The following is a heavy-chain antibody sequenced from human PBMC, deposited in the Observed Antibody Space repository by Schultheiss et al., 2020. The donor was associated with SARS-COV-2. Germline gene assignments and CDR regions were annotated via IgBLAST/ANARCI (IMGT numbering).Heavy chain of an antibody. V-gene: IGHV3-30*05. CDR1: GFTFSSYS. D-gene: IGHD3-3*01. Sequence: GGSLRLSCAASGFTFSSYSMNWVRQAPGKGLEWVAVISYDGSNKYYADSVKGRFTISRDNSKNTLYLQMNSLRAEDTAVYYCARDLDPYYDFWSGYYPSWGQGTLVTVSS. CDR2: ISYDGSNK. CDR3: ARDLDPYYDFWSGYYPS. J-gene: IGHJ5*02.